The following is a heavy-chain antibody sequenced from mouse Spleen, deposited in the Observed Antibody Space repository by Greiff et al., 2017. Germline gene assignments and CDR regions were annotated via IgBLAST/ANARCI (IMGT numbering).Heavy chain of an antibody. J-gene: IGHJ4*01. CDR2: INPNNGGT. CDR3: ARRDGNYYYYAMDY. D-gene: IGHD2-1*01. Sequence: EVQLQQSGPELVKPGASVKISCKASGYTFTDYYMNWVKQSHGKSLEWIGDINPNNGGTSYNQKFKGKATLTVDKSSSTAYMELRSLTSEDSAVYYCARRDGNYYYYAMDYWGQGTSVTVSS. V-gene: IGHV1-26*01. CDR1: GYTFTDYY.